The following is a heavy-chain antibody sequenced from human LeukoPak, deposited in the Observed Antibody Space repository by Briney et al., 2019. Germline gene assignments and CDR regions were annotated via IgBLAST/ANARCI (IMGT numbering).Heavy chain of an antibody. CDR1: GGSFRGYY. CDR2: INHSGST. V-gene: IGHV4-34*01. Sequence: SETLSPTCAVYGGSFRGYYWSWIRQPPGKGLEWIGEINHSGSTNYNPSLKSRVTISVDTSKNQFSLKLSSVTAADTAVYYCARGGSYWNYHGRFDYWGQGTLVTVSS. J-gene: IGHJ4*02. D-gene: IGHD1-7*01. CDR3: ARGGSYWNYHGRFDY.